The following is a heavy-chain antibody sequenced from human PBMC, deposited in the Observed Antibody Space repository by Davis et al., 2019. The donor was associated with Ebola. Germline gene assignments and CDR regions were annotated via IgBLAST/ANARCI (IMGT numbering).Heavy chain of an antibody. CDR1: GGSISSSY. J-gene: IGHJ6*04. CDR2: IYYSEST. V-gene: IGHV4-59*12. Sequence: GSLRLSCTVSGGSISSSYWSWIRQPPGKGLEWIGYIYYSESTNYNPSLKSRVSISVDTSRNQFSLKLSSVTAADTAVYYCAILLGRYYYYGMDVWGKGTTVTVSS. D-gene: IGHD2/OR15-2a*01. CDR3: AILLGRYYYYGMDV.